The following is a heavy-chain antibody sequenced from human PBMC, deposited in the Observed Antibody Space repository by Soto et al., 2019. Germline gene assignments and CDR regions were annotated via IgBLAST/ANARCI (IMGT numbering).Heavy chain of an antibody. CDR3: ARDSGDRNDYYYGVDV. CDR1: GASISPYY. CDR2: IYYSGST. J-gene: IGHJ6*02. D-gene: IGHD1-26*01. V-gene: IGHV4-59*01. Sequence: PSETLSLTCSVSGASISPYYWSWIRQPPGKGLEWIGYIYYSGSTNYNPSLKSRVTISLDTSKNQFSLKLSSVTAADTAMYYCARDSGDRNDYYYGVDVWGQGTTVTVSS.